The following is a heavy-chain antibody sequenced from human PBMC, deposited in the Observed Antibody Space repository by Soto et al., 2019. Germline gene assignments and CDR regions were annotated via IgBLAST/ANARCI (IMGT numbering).Heavy chain of an antibody. V-gene: IGHV3-9*01. CDR1: GFTFDDYA. J-gene: IGHJ3*02. CDR2: ISWNSGSI. D-gene: IGHD2-15*01. CDR3: ARAVVVVAATLAFDI. Sequence: GGSLRLSCAASGFTFDDYAMHWVRQAPGKGLEWVSGISWNSGSIGYADSVKGRFTISRDNAKNSLYLQMNSLRAEDTALYYCARAVVVVAATLAFDIWGQGTMVTVSS.